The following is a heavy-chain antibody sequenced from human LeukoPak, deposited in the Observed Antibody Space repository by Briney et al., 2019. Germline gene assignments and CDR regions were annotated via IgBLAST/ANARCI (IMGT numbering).Heavy chain of an antibody. J-gene: IGHJ5*02. V-gene: IGHV3-23*01. CDR2: ISGDAVSK. CDR3: TKDRHSSGWPNWFDP. D-gene: IGHD6-19*01. Sequence: PGGSLRLSCRGSGFTFSSYDMSWVRQAPGKGLEWVSSISGDAVSKYYAESVRGRFTISRDNSKDTLYLQMSSLRAEDTALYLCTKDRHSSGWPNWFDPWGQGSLVIVSS. CDR1: GFTFSSYD.